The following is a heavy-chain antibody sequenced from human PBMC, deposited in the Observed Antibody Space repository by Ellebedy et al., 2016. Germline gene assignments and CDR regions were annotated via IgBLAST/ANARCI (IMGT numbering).Heavy chain of an antibody. Sequence: GGSLRLSCAASGFTFSSYGMHWVRQAPGKGLEWVAVIWYDGSNKYYADSVKGRFTISRDNSKNTLYLQMNSLRAEDTAVDYCARDWGDSSEGKSRQSDAFDIWGQGTMVTVSS. J-gene: IGHJ3*02. CDR1: GFTFSSYG. D-gene: IGHD3-22*01. CDR2: IWYDGSNK. V-gene: IGHV3-33*01. CDR3: ARDWGDSSEGKSRQSDAFDI.